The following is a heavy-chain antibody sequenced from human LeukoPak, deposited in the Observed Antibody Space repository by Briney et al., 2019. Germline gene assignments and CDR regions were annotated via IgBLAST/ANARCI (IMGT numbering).Heavy chain of an antibody. CDR1: GGSISSYY. CDR3: ARHFRSITMVRGVAAWFDP. J-gene: IGHJ5*02. CDR2: IYYSGST. D-gene: IGHD3-10*01. V-gene: IGHV4-59*08. Sequence: PSETLSLTCTVSGGSISSYYWSWIRQPPGKGLEWIGYIYYSGSTNYNPSLKSRVTISVDTSKNQFSLKLSSVTAADTAVYYCARHFRSITMVRGVAAWFDPWGQGTLVTVSS.